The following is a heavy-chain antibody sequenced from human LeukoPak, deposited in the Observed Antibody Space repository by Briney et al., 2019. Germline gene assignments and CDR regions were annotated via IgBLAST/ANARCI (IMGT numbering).Heavy chain of an antibody. CDR2: IDYSGST. D-gene: IGHD6-19*01. Sequence: EPSETLSLTCAVYGGSFSGYYWNWIRQPPGKGLEWIGYIDYSGSTNYNPSLKSRVTISVDTSKNQFSLKLSSVTAADTAVYYCAREMGSGSEFDYWGQGTLVTVSS. CDR1: GGSFSGYY. CDR3: AREMGSGSEFDY. J-gene: IGHJ4*02. V-gene: IGHV4-59*01.